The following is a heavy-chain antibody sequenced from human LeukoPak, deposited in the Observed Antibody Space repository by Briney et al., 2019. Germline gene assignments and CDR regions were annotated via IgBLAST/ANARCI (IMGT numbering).Heavy chain of an antibody. V-gene: IGHV4-61*01. CDR2: IYYSGST. D-gene: IGHD3-22*01. J-gene: IGHJ4*02. CDR3: ARQVPGLYDSSGYLEFDY. Sequence: SETLSLTCTVSGGSISSSSYYRSWIRQPPGKGLEWIGYIYYSGSTNYNPSLKSRVTISVDTSKNQFSLKLSSVTAADTAVYYCARQVPGLYDSSGYLEFDYWGQGTLVTVSS. CDR1: GGSISSSSYY.